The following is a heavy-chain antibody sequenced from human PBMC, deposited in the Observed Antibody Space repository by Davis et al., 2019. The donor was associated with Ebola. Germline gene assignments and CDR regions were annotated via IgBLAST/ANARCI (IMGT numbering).Heavy chain of an antibody. D-gene: IGHD4-11*01. CDR2: INSDGSST. V-gene: IGHV3-74*01. CDR1: GFTFSSYW. J-gene: IGHJ4*02. CDR3: ARAGLSLTTVTLEY. Sequence: GESLKISCAASGFTFSSYWMHWVRQAPGKGLVWVSRINSDGSSTSYADSVKGRFTISRDNAKNTLYLQMNSLRAEDTAVYYCARAGLSLTTVTLEYWGQGTLVTVSS.